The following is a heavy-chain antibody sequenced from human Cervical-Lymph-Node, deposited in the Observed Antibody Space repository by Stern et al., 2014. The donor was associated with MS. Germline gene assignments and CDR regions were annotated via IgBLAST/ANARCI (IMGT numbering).Heavy chain of an antibody. D-gene: IGHD3-16*01. CDR2: IYWDDVK. J-gene: IGHJ5*02. CDR1: GFSLTTNGVG. CDR3: AHENYYDSNGDPRNYFDP. Sequence: SGPTLVKPSQTLTLTCNFSGFSLTTNGVGVGWFRQPPGKALEWLADIYWDDVKRYRPSLKSRLAINKDTSKSQVVLTMTNMDPADTATYYCAHENYYDSNGDPRNYFDPWGQGTMVTVSS. V-gene: IGHV2-5*02.